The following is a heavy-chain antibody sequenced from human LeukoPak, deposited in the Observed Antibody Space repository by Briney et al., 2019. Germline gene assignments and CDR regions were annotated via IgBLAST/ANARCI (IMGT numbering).Heavy chain of an antibody. D-gene: IGHD5-12*01. Sequence: ASVKVSCKASGYTFTSYDINWVRQATGQGLEWMGWMNPNSGNTGYAQKFQGRVTMTGNTPISTAYMELSSLRSEDTAVYYCATEGGPNSGCDPGDYWGQGTLVTVSS. V-gene: IGHV1-8*01. CDR3: ATEGGPNSGCDPGDY. CDR1: GYTFTSYD. J-gene: IGHJ4*02. CDR2: MNPNSGNT.